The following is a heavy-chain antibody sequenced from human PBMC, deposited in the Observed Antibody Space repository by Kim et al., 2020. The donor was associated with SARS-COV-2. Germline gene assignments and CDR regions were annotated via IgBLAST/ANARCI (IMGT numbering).Heavy chain of an antibody. V-gene: IGHV4-34*01. Sequence: YHPPLKGPVTISGDTSKNQFSLKRSAVTAADTAVYYCARGPAWYSYDSSGTHDYWGQGTLVTVSS. D-gene: IGHD3-22*01. J-gene: IGHJ4*02. CDR3: ARGPAWYSYDSSGTHDY.